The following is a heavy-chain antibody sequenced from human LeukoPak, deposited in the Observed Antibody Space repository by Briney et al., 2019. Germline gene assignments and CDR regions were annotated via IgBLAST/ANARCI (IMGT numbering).Heavy chain of an antibody. CDR2: IYTSGST. V-gene: IGHV4-4*07. CDR3: ARGPYNWNDVYAFDI. Sequence: SETLSPTCTVSGGSISSYYWSWIRQPAGKGLEWIGRIYTSGSTNYNPSLKSRVTISVDTSKNQFSLKLSSVTAADTAVYYCARGPYNWNDVYAFDIWGQGTMVTVSS. CDR1: GGSISSYY. J-gene: IGHJ3*02. D-gene: IGHD1-20*01.